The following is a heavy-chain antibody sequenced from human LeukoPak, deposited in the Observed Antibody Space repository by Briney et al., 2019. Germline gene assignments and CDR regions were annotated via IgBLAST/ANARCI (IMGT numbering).Heavy chain of an antibody. J-gene: IGHJ3*02. CDR1: GYSFTSYW. D-gene: IGHD3-10*01. V-gene: IGHV5-10-1*01. Sequence: GESLKISCKGSGYSFTSYWISWVRQMPGKGLEWMGRIDPSDSYTNYSPSFQGHVTISADKSISTAYLQWSSLKASDTAMYYCAGHELLWFGESPQAFDIWGQGTMVTVSS. CDR2: IDPSDSYT. CDR3: AGHELLWFGESPQAFDI.